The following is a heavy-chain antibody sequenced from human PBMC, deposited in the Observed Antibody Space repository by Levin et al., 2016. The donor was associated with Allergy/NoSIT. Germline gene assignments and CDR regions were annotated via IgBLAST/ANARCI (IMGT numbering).Heavy chain of an antibody. CDR2: INGAGSST. CDR1: GFSVSGYW. J-gene: IGHJ5*02. CDR3: LRGNDGYGRFDP. D-gene: IGHD5-12*01. Sequence: GESLKISCAASGFSVSGYWMHWVRQVPGKGLVWVSRINGAGSSTTYADSVKGRFTISRDNAKNTVHLQMDSLSVEDTAVYYCLRGNDGYGRFDPWGQGTLVTVST. V-gene: IGHV3-74*01.